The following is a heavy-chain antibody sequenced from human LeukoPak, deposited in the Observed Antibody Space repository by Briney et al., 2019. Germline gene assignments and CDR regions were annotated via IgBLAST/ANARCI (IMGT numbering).Heavy chain of an antibody. J-gene: IGHJ4*02. D-gene: IGHD3-10*01. CDR1: GFTFSNYA. V-gene: IGHV3-23*01. Sequence: GGSLRLSCAASGFTFSNYAMSWVRQAPGKGLEWVSAISGSGGSTYYAESVKGRCTISRDNSKNTLYLQMNSLRAEDTALYYCAKAYYYGSGSYPLPFDYWGQGTLVTVSP. CDR3: AKAYYYGSGSYPLPFDY. CDR2: ISGSGGST.